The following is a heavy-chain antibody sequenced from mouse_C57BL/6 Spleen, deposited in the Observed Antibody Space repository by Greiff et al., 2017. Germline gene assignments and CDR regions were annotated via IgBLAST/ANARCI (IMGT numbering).Heavy chain of an antibody. V-gene: IGHV1-64*01. CDR2: IHPNSGST. J-gene: IGHJ4*01. Sequence: QVQLQQSGAELVKPGASVKLSCKASGYTFTSYWMHWVKQRPGQGLEWIGMIHPNSGSTNYNEKFKSKATLTVDKSSSTAYMQLSSLTSEDSAVYYCARWEAHAMDYWGQGTSVTVSS. CDR3: ARWEAHAMDY. CDR1: GYTFTSYW. D-gene: IGHD4-1*01.